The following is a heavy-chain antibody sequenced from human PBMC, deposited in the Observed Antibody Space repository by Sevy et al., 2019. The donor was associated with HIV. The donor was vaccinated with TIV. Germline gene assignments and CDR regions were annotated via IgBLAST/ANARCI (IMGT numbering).Heavy chain of an antibody. CDR2: IIPIFGTG. CDR1: GGTFSSYA. J-gene: IGHJ4*02. D-gene: IGHD5-12*01. V-gene: IGHV1-69*13. Sequence: ASVKVSCKASGGTFSSYAISWVRQAPGQGLEWMGGIIPIFGTGNYAQKFQGRVTITADESTSTAYMELNSLRSEDTAVDYCAGDGPSGGLQFYYFDYWGQGTLVTVSS. CDR3: AGDGPSGGLQFYYFDY.